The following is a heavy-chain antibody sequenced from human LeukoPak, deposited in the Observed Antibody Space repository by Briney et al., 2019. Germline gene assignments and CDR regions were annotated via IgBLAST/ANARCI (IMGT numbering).Heavy chain of an antibody. D-gene: IGHD2-2*01. J-gene: IGHJ4*02. V-gene: IGHV4-30-4*08. CDR1: GGSISSGDYY. Sequence: SETLSLTCTVSGGSISSGDYYWSWIRQPPGKGLEWIGYIYYSGSTYYNPSLKSRVTISVDTSENQFSLKLSSVTAADTAVYYCARDTVVPAASDYWGQGTLVTVSS. CDR3: ARDTVVPAASDY. CDR2: IYYSGST.